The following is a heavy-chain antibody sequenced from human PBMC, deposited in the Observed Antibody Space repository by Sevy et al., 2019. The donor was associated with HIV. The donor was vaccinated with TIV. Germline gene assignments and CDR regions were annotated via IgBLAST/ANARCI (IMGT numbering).Heavy chain of an antibody. D-gene: IGHD5-18*01. Sequence: ASVKVSCKASGYTFTSYDINWVRQATGQGLEWMGWMNPNSGNIDYAQKFQGRVTMTRNTSKNTAYMELSSLRSEDTAVYYCARGDEHSYGKEISFSNGMDVWGQGTTVTVSS. CDR3: ARGDEHSYGKEISFSNGMDV. V-gene: IGHV1-8*01. J-gene: IGHJ6*02. CDR2: MNPNSGNI. CDR1: GYTFTSYD.